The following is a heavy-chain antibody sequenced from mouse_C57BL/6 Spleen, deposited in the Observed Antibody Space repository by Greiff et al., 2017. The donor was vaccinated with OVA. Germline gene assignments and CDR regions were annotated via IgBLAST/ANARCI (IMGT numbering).Heavy chain of an antibody. J-gene: IGHJ1*03. V-gene: IGHV3-6*01. D-gene: IGHD1-1*01. CDR2: ISYDGSN. CDR1: GYSITSGYY. Sequence: EVKLQESGPGLVKPSQSLSLTCSVTGYSITSGYYWNWIRQFPGNKLEWMGYISYDGSNNYHPSLKNRISITRDTSKNQFFLKLNSVTTEDTATYYCARDGSTYWYFDVWGTGTTVTVSS. CDR3: ARDGSTYWYFDV.